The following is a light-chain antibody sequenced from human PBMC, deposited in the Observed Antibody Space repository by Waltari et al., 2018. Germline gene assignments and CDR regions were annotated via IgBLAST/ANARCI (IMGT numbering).Light chain of an antibody. CDR1: INNVGRRG. V-gene: IGLV10-54*01. Sequence: QAGLTQPPSVSKGLGQTATFTCPGDINNVGRRGPARLPQPPGHPPKPLSSRHHSRPSGVSDRISASRSGDTASLTITGLQPDDEADYYCSAWDNSLKAWLFGGGTKLTVL. CDR3: SAWDNSLKAWL. CDR2: RHH. J-gene: IGLJ3*02.